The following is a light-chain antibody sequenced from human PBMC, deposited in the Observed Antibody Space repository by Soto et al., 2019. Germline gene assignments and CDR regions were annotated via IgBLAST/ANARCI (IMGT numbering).Light chain of an antibody. Sequence: STLSASVGDRVTITCRASQSISSWLAWYQQKPGKAPKLLIYDASSLESGVPSRFRGSGSGTEFTLTISSLQPEDFATNLCQQLNRAPPFIPSGPGAKVDI. CDR3: QQLNRAPPFIP. CDR2: DAS. V-gene: IGKV1-5*01. J-gene: IGKJ3*01. CDR1: QSISSW.